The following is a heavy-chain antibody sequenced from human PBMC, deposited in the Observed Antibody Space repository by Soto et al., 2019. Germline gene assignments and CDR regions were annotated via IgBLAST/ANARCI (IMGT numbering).Heavy chain of an antibody. D-gene: IGHD3-10*01. J-gene: IGHJ4*02. CDR3: PKDTFYYYGSGSYSLPYFDY. Sequence: EVQLLESGGGLVQPGGSLRLSCAASGFTFSSYAMSWVRQAPGKGLEWVSAISGSGGSTYYADSVKGRFTISRDNSKNTLHLQMNRLRAEDTAVYYCPKDTFYYYGSGSYSLPYFDYWGQGTLVTVSS. CDR2: ISGSGGST. V-gene: IGHV3-23*01. CDR1: GFTFSSYA.